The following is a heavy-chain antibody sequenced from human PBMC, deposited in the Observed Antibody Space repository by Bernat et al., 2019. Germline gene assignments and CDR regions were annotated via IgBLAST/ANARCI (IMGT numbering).Heavy chain of an antibody. V-gene: IGHV3-15*01. CDR1: GFDFTDAW. CDR3: AWGHPAAGVFDI. Sequence: EVHLVESGGGLVQSGGSLRLSCAASGFDFTDAWMSWVRQAPGKGLEWVGHIKSKRSGGTIDYAVALKGRISISRDDSKNTLYLQMSSLRTEDTALYDGAWGHPAAGVFDIWGQGTMVTVSS. J-gene: IGHJ3*02. D-gene: IGHD3-16*01. CDR2: IKSKRSGGTI.